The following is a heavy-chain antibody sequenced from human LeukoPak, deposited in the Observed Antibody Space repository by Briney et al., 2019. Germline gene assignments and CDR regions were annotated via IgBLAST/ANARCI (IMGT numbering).Heavy chain of an antibody. J-gene: IGHJ6*03. D-gene: IGHD3-16*02. CDR1: GFTFSSYA. V-gene: IGHV3-7*01. CDR2: IKQDGSEK. CDR3: ASIDGYYYYYMDV. Sequence: GGSLRLSCAASGFTFSSYAMSWVRQAPGKGLEWVANIKQDGSEKYYVDSVKGRFTISRDNAKNSLYLQMNSLRAEDTAVYYCASIDGYYYYYMDVWGKGTTVTVSS.